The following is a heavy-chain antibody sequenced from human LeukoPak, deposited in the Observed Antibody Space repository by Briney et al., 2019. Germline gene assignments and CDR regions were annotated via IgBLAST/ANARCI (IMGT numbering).Heavy chain of an antibody. CDR3: AKDRLWFGELQTVFDY. D-gene: IGHD3-10*01. CDR1: GFTFSSYG. Sequence: GGSLRLSCAASGFTFSSYGMHWVRQAPGKGLEWVAFIRYDGSNKYYADSVKGRFTISRDNSKNTLYLQMNSLRAEDTAVYYCAKDRLWFGELQTVFDYRGQGTLVTVSS. CDR2: IRYDGSNK. J-gene: IGHJ4*02. V-gene: IGHV3-30*02.